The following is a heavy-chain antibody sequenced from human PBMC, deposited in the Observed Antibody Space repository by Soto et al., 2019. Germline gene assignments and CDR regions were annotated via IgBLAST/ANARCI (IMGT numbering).Heavy chain of an antibody. CDR3: ARFSSVTAPSMYFDY. V-gene: IGHV4-30-2*01. CDR1: GGSISSGGYS. Sequence: QPQLQESGSGLVKPSQTLSLTCAVSGGSISSGGYSWSWIRQPPGKGLEWIGYIYHSGSTYYNPSLKSRVTISVDRSKNQFSLKLSSVTAADTAVYYCARFSSVTAPSMYFDYWGQGTLVTVSS. J-gene: IGHJ4*02. CDR2: IYHSGST.